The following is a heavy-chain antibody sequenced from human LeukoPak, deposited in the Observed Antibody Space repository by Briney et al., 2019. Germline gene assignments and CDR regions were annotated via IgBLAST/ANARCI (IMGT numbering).Heavy chain of an antibody. CDR1: GYTFTSYD. CDR2: MNPNSGNT. J-gene: IGHJ2*01. CDR3: ARVGGYYPSHWYFDL. V-gene: IGHV1-8*01. Sequence: ASVTVSYTASGYTFTSYDINWVRQATGQGLEWMGWMNPNSGNTGYAQKFQGRVTITRNTSISTAYMELRSLRSDDTAVYYCARVGGYYPSHWYFDLWGRGTLVTVSS. D-gene: IGHD3-22*01.